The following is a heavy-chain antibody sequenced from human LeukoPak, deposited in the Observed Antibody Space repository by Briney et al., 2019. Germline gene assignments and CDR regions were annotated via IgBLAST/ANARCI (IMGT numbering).Heavy chain of an antibody. V-gene: IGHV3-30*19. Sequence: QPGRSLRLSCAASGFTFSSYGMHWVRQAPGKGLEWVAVISYDGNKQYYADSVKGRFTISRDNSKNTVYLQMNSLRAEDTAVFYCARGTTYYFDYWGQGTLVTVSS. D-gene: IGHD1-7*01. CDR3: ARGTTYYFDY. CDR1: GFTFSSYG. J-gene: IGHJ4*02. CDR2: ISYDGNKQ.